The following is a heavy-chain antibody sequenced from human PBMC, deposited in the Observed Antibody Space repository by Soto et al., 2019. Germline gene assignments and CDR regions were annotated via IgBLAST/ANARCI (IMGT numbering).Heavy chain of an antibody. Sequence: EVQLLESGGGLVQPGGSLRLSCAASGFTFSSYAMSWVRQAPGKGLEWVSAISGSGGSTYYADSVKGRFTISRDHSKNTLYLQMNSLRAEDTAVYYCAKGGAAYDYYYYYGMDVWGQGTTVTVSS. J-gene: IGHJ6*02. V-gene: IGHV3-23*01. CDR3: AKGGAAYDYYYYYGMDV. D-gene: IGHD6-25*01. CDR1: GFTFSSYA. CDR2: ISGSGGST.